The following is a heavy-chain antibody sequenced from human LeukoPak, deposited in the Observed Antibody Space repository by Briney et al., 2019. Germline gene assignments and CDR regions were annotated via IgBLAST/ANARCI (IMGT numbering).Heavy chain of an antibody. J-gene: IGHJ6*03. D-gene: IGHD2/OR15-2a*01. Sequence: SETLSLTCTVSGASITSHSWNWIRQPAGKGLEWIGRIHGNGSTNYNPSLKSRVTMSLDTTKSQFSLKVPSVTAAYTALHYCARDIVSTWPSFYTYYYMDVWGQGTTVAVSS. CDR3: ARDIVSTWPSFYTYYYMDV. CDR1: GASITSHS. CDR2: IHGNGST. V-gene: IGHV4-4*07.